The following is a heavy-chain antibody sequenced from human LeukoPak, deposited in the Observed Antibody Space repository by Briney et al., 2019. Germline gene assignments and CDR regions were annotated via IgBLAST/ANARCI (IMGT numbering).Heavy chain of an antibody. D-gene: IGHD4-17*01. CDR1: GFTFDDYT. V-gene: IGHV3-20*04. Sequence: GGSLRLSCAASGFTFDDYTMHWVRQAPGKGLEWVSGINWNGGSTGYADSVKGRFTISRDNAKNSLYLQMNSLRAEDTALYYCARDLHGEADYWGQGTLVTVSS. J-gene: IGHJ4*02. CDR2: INWNGGST. CDR3: ARDLHGEADY.